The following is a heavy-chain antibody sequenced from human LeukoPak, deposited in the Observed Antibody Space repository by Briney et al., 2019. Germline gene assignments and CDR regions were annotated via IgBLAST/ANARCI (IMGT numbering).Heavy chain of an antibody. V-gene: IGHV3-21*01. D-gene: IGHD2/OR15-2a*01. CDR3: ATEKLFLSMGH. Sequence: GGSLRLSCAASGFTFSSYSMNWVGQAPGKGLEWVSSISSSSSYIYYADSVKGRFTISRDNAKNSLYLQMNSLRAEDTAVYYCATEKLFLSMGHWGQGTLVTVSS. J-gene: IGHJ4*02. CDR1: GFTFSSYS. CDR2: ISSSSSYI.